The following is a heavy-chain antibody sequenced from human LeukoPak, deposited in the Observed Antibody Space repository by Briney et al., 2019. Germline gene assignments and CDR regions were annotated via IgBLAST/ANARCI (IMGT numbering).Heavy chain of an antibody. Sequence: GGSLRLSCAVSGFTFSNYAMSWVRQAPGKGLEWVSAISDSGGRTYYADSVQGRFTISRDNSMATLYLQMNSLREDDTALYYCAKEPLSRVSFNSFDPWGQGTLVTVSS. J-gene: IGHJ5*02. CDR3: AKEPLSRVSFNSFDP. CDR2: ISDSGGRT. D-gene: IGHD2/OR15-2a*01. CDR1: GFTFSNYA. V-gene: IGHV3-23*01.